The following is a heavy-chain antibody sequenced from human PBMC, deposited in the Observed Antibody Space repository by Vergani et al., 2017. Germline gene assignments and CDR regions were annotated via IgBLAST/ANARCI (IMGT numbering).Heavy chain of an antibody. CDR3: ARDRSVRYFDWLLSFDY. Sequence: EVQLVESGGGLVQPGGSLRLSCAASGFTFSSYEMNWVRPAPGKGLEWVSYISSSGSTIYYADSVKGRFTISRDNAKNSLYLQMNSLRAEDTAVYYCARDRSVRYFDWLLSFDYWGQGTLVTVSS. J-gene: IGHJ4*02. CDR2: ISSSGSTI. D-gene: IGHD3-9*01. V-gene: IGHV3-48*03. CDR1: GFTFSSYE.